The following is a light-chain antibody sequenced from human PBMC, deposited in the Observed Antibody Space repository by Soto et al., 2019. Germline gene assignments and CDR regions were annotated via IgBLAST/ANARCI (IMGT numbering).Light chain of an antibody. CDR2: EVA. CDR3: SSYTRRTTLV. V-gene: IGLV2-14*01. CDR1: TSDVGGYNF. J-gene: IGLJ3*02. Sequence: QSVLTQPASVSGSPGQSITISCTGTTSDVGGYNFVSWYQQSPGKAPKLIIYEVANRPSGVSDRFSGSKSGNTASLTISGLQTEDEANYYCSSYTRRTTLVFGGGTQLTVL.